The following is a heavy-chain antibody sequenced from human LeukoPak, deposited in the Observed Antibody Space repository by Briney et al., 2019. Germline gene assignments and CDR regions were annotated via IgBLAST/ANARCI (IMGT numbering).Heavy chain of an antibody. CDR1: GSTFSSHA. CDR2: ISDSGGNT. Sequence: GGSLRLSCAASGSTFSSHAMSWVRQAPGKGLEWVSAISDSGGNTYYADSVKGRFTISGDNSKNTLYLQMNSLRAEDTAIYYCAKGQYSYGFRGQGTLVTVSS. CDR3: AKGQYSYGF. J-gene: IGHJ4*02. D-gene: IGHD5-18*01. V-gene: IGHV3-23*01.